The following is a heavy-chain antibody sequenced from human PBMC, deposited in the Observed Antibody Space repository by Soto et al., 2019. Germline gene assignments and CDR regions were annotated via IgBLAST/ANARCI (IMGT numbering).Heavy chain of an antibody. V-gene: IGHV5-51*01. CDR2: IYPGDSDT. J-gene: IGHJ4*02. D-gene: IGHD5-18*01. CDR3: ARRGDSYGLGFDY. CDR1: GYSFASYW. Sequence: GASLKISCKGSGYSFASYWIGWVRQMPGKGLEWMGIIYPGDSDTRYSPSFQGQVTISADKSISTAYLQWSSLKASDTAMYYCARRGDSYGLGFDYWGQGTLVTVSS.